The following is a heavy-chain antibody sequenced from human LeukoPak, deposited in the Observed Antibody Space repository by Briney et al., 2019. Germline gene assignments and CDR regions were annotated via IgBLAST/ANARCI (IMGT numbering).Heavy chain of an antibody. J-gene: IGHJ4*02. Sequence: AGGSLRLSCAASGFTFSDYYMSGIRQAPGKGLEWVSYISSSGSTIYYADSVKGRFTISRDSSKNTLFLQMNRLRPEDAAVYYCAKYCSGGSCYENYWGQGTLVTVSS. CDR3: AKYCSGGSCYENY. CDR1: GFTFSDYY. V-gene: IGHV3-11*01. CDR2: ISSSGSTI. D-gene: IGHD2-15*01.